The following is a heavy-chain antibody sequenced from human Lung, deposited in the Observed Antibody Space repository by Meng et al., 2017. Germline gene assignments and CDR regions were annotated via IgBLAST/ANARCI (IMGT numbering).Heavy chain of an antibody. Sequence: EVQLVESGGGLVTPVGSLRLVCAASGFTFSNYSMNWVRQAQGKGLEWVSSISSDSRYIFYADSVKGRFTISRDNAKNSLYLQMNSLSPEDTAVFYCARFETVGVATGDFWGQGTLVTVSS. CDR1: GFTFSNYS. CDR2: ISSDSRYI. D-gene: IGHD2-15*01. CDR3: ARFETVGVATGDF. J-gene: IGHJ4*02. V-gene: IGHV3-21*01.